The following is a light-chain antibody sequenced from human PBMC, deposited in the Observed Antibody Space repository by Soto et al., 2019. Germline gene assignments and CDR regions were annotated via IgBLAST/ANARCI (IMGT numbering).Light chain of an antibody. CDR2: LGS. CDR3: MQALQTSWT. CDR1: QSLLHSNGYNY. J-gene: IGKJ1*01. Sequence: DIVVTQSPLSLPVTPGEPASISCRSSQSLLHSNGYNYLDWYLQKPGQSPQLLIYLGSNRASGVPDRFSGSGSGTDFTLKIGRVEAEDVGVYYCMQALQTSWTFGQGTKVDIK. V-gene: IGKV2-28*01.